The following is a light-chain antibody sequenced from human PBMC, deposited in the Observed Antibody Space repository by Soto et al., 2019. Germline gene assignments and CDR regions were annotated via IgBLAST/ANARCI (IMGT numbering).Light chain of an antibody. CDR1: QSVLYSSNNMNY. CDR2: WAS. CDR3: QQYYSTPWT. J-gene: IGKJ1*01. V-gene: IGKV4-1*01. Sequence: DVVLTQSPDSLAVSLGERATINCKSSQSVLYSSNNMNYLAWYQQKAGRPPKLLIYWASTRESGVPDRFGGSGSGTEFTLTISSLQAEDVAVYYCQQYYSTPWTFGQGTKV.